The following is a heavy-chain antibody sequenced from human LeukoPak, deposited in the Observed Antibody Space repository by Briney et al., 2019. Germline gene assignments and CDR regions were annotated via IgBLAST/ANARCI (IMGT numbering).Heavy chain of an antibody. CDR3: ARVTTMVRLNWFDP. J-gene: IGHJ5*02. D-gene: IGHD3-10*01. V-gene: IGHV4-38-2*02. CDR2: IYHSGST. Sequence: SETLSLTCTVSGYSISSGYYWGWIRQPPGKGLEWIGSIYHSGSTYYNPSLKSRVTISVDTSKNQLSLKLSSVTAADTAVYYCARVTTMVRLNWFDPWGQGTLVTVSS. CDR1: GYSISSGYY.